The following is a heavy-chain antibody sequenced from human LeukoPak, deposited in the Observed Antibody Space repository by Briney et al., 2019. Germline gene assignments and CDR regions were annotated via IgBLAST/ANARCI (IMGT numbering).Heavy chain of an antibody. J-gene: IGHJ4*02. CDR2: INHSGST. V-gene: IGHV4-34*01. Sequence: SETLSLTCAVYGGSFSGYYWSWIRRPPGKGLEWIGEINHSGSTNYNPSLKSRVTISVDTSKNQFSLKLSSVTAADTAVYYCARVGYSYGQDYWGQGTLVTVSS. CDR1: GGSFSGYY. CDR3: ARVGYSYGQDY. D-gene: IGHD5-18*01.